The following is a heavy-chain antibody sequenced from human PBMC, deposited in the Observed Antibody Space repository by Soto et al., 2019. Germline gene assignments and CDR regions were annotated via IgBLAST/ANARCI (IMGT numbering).Heavy chain of an antibody. CDR3: ARDKITGPFDY. V-gene: IGHV4-34*01. Sequence: SETLSLTCAVYGGSFSGYYWSWIRQPPGKGLEWIGEINHSGSTNYNPSLKSRVTISVDTSNNQISLKLTSVTAADTAVYYCARDKITGPFDYWGQGTLVTVSS. D-gene: IGHD2-8*02. J-gene: IGHJ4*02. CDR2: INHSGST. CDR1: GGSFSGYY.